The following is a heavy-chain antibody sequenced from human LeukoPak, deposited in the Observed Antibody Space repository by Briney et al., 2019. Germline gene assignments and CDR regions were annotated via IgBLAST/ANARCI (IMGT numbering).Heavy chain of an antibody. Sequence: TGGSLRLSCAASGFTFSSNGMHWVRQCPGKGLEWVAVIWYDGSNKHYADSVKGRFTISRDNSKNTLYLQMNSLRAEDTAVYYCAREGNSGYDWNYWGQGTLVTVSS. CDR2: IWYDGSNK. CDR3: AREGNSGYDWNY. CDR1: GFTFSSNG. V-gene: IGHV3-33*01. D-gene: IGHD5-12*01. J-gene: IGHJ4*02.